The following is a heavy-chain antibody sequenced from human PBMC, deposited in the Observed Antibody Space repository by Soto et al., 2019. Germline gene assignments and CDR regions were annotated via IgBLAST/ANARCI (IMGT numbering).Heavy chain of an antibody. CDR3: AKCIPQYGGRLDP. CDR2: ISGSGGDT. Sequence: GGSLRLSCAASGFTFSSYAMSWVRQAPGKGLEWVSAISGSGGDTFYADSVKGRFTISRDNFKNTLYLQMNSLRAEDTAIYYCAKCIPQYGGRLDPWGQGTLVTVSS. V-gene: IGHV3-23*01. J-gene: IGHJ5*02. CDR1: GFTFSSYA. D-gene: IGHD4-17*01.